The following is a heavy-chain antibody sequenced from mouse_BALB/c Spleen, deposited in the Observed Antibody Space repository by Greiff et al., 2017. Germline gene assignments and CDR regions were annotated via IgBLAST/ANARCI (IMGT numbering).Heavy chain of an antibody. CDR3: AREGDY. CDR1: GFTFSSYG. J-gene: IGHJ4*01. V-gene: IGHV5-6*01. CDR2: ISSGGSYT. Sequence: EVKLMESGGDLVKPGGSLKLSCAASGFTFSSYGMSWVRQTPDKRLEWVATISSGGSYTYYPDSVKGRFTISRDNAKNTLYLQMSSLKSEDTAMYYGAREGDYWGQGTSVTVSS.